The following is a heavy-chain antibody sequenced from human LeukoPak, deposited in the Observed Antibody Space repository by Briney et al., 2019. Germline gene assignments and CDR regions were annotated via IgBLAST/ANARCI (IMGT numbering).Heavy chain of an antibody. J-gene: IGHJ6*02. CDR2: INHSGST. Sequence: SETLSLTCTVSGGSISSYYWSWIRQPPGKGLEWIGEINHSGSTNYNPSLKSRVTISVDTSKNQFSLKLSSVTAADTAVYYCARVEATVTTYGMDVWGQGTTVTVSS. D-gene: IGHD4-11*01. CDR3: ARVEATVTTYGMDV. CDR1: GGSISSYY. V-gene: IGHV4-34*01.